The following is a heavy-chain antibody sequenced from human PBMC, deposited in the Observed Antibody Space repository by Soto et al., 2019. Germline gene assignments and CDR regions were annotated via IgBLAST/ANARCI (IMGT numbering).Heavy chain of an antibody. CDR2: INHSGST. CDR3: ARGAAYYYGSGSYYTLRYYYGMDV. J-gene: IGHJ6*02. CDR1: GGSFSGYY. D-gene: IGHD3-10*01. Sequence: SETLSLTCAVYGGSFSGYYWSWIRQPPGKGLEWIGEINHSGSTNYNPSLKSRVTISVDTSKNQFSLKLSSVTAADTAVYYCARGAAYYYGSGSYYTLRYYYGMDVWGQGTTVTVSS. V-gene: IGHV4-34*01.